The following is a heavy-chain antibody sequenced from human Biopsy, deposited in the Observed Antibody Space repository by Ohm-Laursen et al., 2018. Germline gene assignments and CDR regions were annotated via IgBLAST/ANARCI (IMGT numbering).Heavy chain of an antibody. CDR3: ARFPLGAYDDSGSYRAVEHWYFDL. J-gene: IGHJ2*01. CDR2: STPPFNTA. V-gene: IGHV1-69*06. CDR1: GGTFTNHA. Sequence: SSVKVSCKASGGTFTNHAVGWVRQAPGQGLEWVGSSTPPFNTANYADKFQGRVTLTADKSTTTAYMELSSLRSEDTAIYYCARFPLGAYDDSGSYRAVEHWYFDLWGRGTLVTVSS. D-gene: IGHD3-22*01.